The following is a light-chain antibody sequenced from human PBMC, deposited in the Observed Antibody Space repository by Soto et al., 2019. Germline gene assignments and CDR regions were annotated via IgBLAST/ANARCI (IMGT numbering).Light chain of an antibody. CDR1: ESISNH. CDR2: DAS. Sequence: DIQMTQSPSTLSAFVGDRVTITCRASESISNHLNWYQQKPGKAPKLLIYDASILESGVPSRFSGSGSGTEFTLTISSLQPDDFATYYCQQYNSYRTFGQGTKVDIK. V-gene: IGKV1-5*01. CDR3: QQYNSYRT. J-gene: IGKJ1*01.